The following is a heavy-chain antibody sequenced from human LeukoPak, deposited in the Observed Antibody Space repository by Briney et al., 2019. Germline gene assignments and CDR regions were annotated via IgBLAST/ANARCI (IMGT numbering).Heavy chain of an antibody. V-gene: IGHV3-7*01. Sequence: GGSLRLSCTGYGFRFSTYWVSWVRQAPGKGLEWVANIKQDGSEKYYVDSVKGRFTISRDNAKNSLYLQMNSLRADDTALYYCARGYCSSTSCFSAGLKDFWGQGTLVTVSS. D-gene: IGHD2-2*01. J-gene: IGHJ4*02. CDR3: ARGYCSSTSCFSAGLKDF. CDR2: IKQDGSEK. CDR1: GFRFSTYW.